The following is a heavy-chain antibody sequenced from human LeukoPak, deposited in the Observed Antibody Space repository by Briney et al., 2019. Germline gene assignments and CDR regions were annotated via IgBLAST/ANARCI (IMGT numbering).Heavy chain of an antibody. CDR2: IYPGDSDT. V-gene: IGHV5-51*01. D-gene: IGHD2-8*02. J-gene: IGHJ5*02. Sequence: PGESLKISCKRSGYSFTSYWIGGVRQIPGKGLEWTEIIYPGDSDTRYSPSFQGQVTISADKSISTAYLQWSSLKASDTAMYYCARHGGEWTNWFDPWGQGTLVTVSS. CDR3: ARHGGEWTNWFDP. CDR1: GYSFTSYW.